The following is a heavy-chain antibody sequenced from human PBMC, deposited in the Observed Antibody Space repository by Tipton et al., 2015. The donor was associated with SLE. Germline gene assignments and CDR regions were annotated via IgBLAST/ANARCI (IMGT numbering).Heavy chain of an antibody. CDR2: INHSGST. V-gene: IGHV4-34*08. CDR3: AVRDFWSPKGAFDI. J-gene: IGHJ3*02. CDR1: GFTVSSNY. Sequence: QLVQSGGGLVQPGGSLRLSCAASGFTVSSNYMSWVRQAPGKGLEWIGEINHSGSTNYNPSLKSRVTISVDTSKNQFSLKLSSVTAADTAVYYCAVRDFWSPKGAFDIWGQGTMVTVSS. D-gene: IGHD3-3*01.